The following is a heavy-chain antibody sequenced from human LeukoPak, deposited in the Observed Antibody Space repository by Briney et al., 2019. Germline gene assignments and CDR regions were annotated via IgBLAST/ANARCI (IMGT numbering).Heavy chain of an antibody. D-gene: IGHD4-23*01. V-gene: IGHV3-74*01. J-gene: IGHJ5*02. CDR3: ASGLHYGGNSTRANWFDP. CDR1: GFTFSSYW. Sequence: QPGGSLRLSCAASGFTFSSYWMHWVRQAPGKGLVWVSRINTDGSSTSYADSVKGRFTISRDNAKNTLYLQMNSLRAEDTAVYYCASGLHYGGNSTRANWFDPSGQGTLVTVSS. CDR2: INTDGSST.